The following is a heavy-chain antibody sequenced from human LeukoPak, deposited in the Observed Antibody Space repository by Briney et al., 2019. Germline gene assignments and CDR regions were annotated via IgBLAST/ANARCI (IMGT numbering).Heavy chain of an antibody. D-gene: IGHD3-16*01. CDR2: IGTGGDT. CDR1: GFTFSTPD. CDR3: AKGGGGVLAS. Sequence: GGSLRLSCAASGFTFSTPDMHWVRQVTGKGLEWVSAIGTGGDTYYPGSVKGRFTISRDNAENSLYLQRSSLRAEDTAVYYCAKGGGGVLASWGQGTLVTVSS. J-gene: IGHJ4*02. V-gene: IGHV3-13*01.